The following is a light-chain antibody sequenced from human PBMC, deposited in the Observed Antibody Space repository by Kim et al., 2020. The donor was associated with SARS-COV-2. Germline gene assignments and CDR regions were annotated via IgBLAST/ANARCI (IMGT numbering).Light chain of an antibody. V-gene: IGLV1-44*01. CDR3: AAWDDSLNGVV. Sequence: TPRRRDTVSASVSTCTLESNIVNWQLPGTAPKLLIYTSNPRPSGVPDRFSGSKSGSAASLAISGLQSEDEAEYYCAAWDDSLNGVVFGGGTQLTVL. J-gene: IGLJ2*01. CDR2: TSN. CDR1: TCTLESNI.